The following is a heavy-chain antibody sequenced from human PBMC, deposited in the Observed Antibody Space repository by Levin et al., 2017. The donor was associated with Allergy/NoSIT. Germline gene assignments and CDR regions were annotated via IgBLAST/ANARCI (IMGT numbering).Heavy chain of an antibody. J-gene: IGHJ6*02. D-gene: IGHD6-13*01. Sequence: GGSLRLSCAASGFTFSSYAMSWVRQAPGKGLEWVSAISGSGGSTYYADSVKGRFTISRDNSKNTLYLQMNSLRAEDTAVYYCAKTQAAGLRGYYYYYGMDVWGQGTTVTVSS. V-gene: IGHV3-23*01. CDR2: ISGSGGST. CDR3: AKTQAAGLRGYYYYYGMDV. CDR1: GFTFSSYA.